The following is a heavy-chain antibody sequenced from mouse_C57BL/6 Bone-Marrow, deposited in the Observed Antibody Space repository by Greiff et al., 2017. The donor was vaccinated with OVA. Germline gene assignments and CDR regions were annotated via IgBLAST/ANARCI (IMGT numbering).Heavy chain of an antibody. Sequence: EVMLVESGGGLVQPGGSLKLSCAASGFTFSDYYMYWVRQTPEKRLELVAYISNGGGSTYYPDTVKGRLTISRDNAKNTLYLQMSRLKSEDTAMYYCARLDYYSIYFDYWGQGTTLTVSS. CDR2: ISNGGGST. D-gene: IGHD2-5*01. V-gene: IGHV5-12*01. CDR1: GFTFSDYY. CDR3: ARLDYYSIYFDY. J-gene: IGHJ2*01.